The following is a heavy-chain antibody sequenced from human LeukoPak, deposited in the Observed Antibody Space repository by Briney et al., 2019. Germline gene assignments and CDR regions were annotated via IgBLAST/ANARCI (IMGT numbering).Heavy chain of an antibody. CDR1: GYTFTSYD. CDR3: ARGVAAAGTVGSYYFDY. Sequence: GASVKVSCKASGYTFTSYDINWVRQATGQGLEWMGWINPNSGGTNYAQKFQGRVTMTRDTSISTAYMELSRLRSDDTAVYYCARGVAAAGTVGSYYFDYWGQGTLVAVSS. V-gene: IGHV1-2*02. D-gene: IGHD6-13*01. J-gene: IGHJ4*02. CDR2: INPNSGGT.